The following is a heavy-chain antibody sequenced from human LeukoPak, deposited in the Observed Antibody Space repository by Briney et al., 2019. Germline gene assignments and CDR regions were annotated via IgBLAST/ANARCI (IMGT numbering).Heavy chain of an antibody. CDR2: ISAYNGNT. J-gene: IGHJ6*03. Sequence: GASVKVSCKASGYTFTSYGISWVRQAPGQGLEWMGWISAYNGNTNYAQKLQGRVTMTTDTSTSTAYMELRRLRSDDTAVYYCARDWPGITFGGVIVISYYYYYYMDVWGKGTTVTVSS. CDR3: ARDWPGITFGGVIVISYYYYYYMDV. V-gene: IGHV1-18*01. CDR1: GYTFTSYG. D-gene: IGHD3-16*02.